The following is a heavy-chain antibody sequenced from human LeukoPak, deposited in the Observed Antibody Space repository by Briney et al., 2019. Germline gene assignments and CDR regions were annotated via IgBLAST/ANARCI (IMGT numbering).Heavy chain of an antibody. CDR3: ARGFRSVTTWGYFDY. V-gene: IGHV3-66*01. CDR2: IYSGGGT. D-gene: IGHD4-17*01. CDR1: GFTVSTNY. J-gene: IGHJ4*02. Sequence: PGGSLRLSCAASGFTVSTNYMSWVHQAPGKGLEWVSLIYSGGGTYYADSVKGRFTISRDNSRNTLSLQVNSLRVDDTAVYYCARGFRSVTTWGYFDYWGQGALVTVSS.